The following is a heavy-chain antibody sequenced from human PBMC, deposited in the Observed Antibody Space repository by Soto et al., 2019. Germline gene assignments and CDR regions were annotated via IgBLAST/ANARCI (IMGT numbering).Heavy chain of an antibody. J-gene: IGHJ4*02. Sequence: GASVKVSCKASGYIFTSYGISWVRQAPGQGLEWMGWISTYNGDTNYAQNSQGRVTMTTDTPTSTVYMELRGLRSDDTAVYYCARDSCSGNTCYLDYWGQGTLVTVSS. CDR1: GYIFTSYG. V-gene: IGHV1-18*01. CDR2: ISTYNGDT. CDR3: ARDSCSGNTCYLDY. D-gene: IGHD2-15*01.